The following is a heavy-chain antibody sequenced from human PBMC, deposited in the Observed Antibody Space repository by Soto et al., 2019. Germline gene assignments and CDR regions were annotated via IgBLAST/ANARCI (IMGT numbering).Heavy chain of an antibody. CDR3: ARRESYDILTGYYHFDY. J-gene: IGHJ4*02. CDR1: GGSISSSSHY. CDR2: IFYSGST. V-gene: IGHV4-39*01. D-gene: IGHD3-9*01. Sequence: SETLSLTCSVSGGSISSSSHYWGWIRQPPGKGLEWIGNIFYSGSTYYNPSLKSRVTISVDTSKNQFPLKLSSVTAADTAVYYCARRESYDILTGYYHFDYWGQGTLVTVSS.